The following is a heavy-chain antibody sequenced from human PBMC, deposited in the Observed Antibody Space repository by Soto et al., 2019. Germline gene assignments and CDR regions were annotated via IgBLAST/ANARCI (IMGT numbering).Heavy chain of an antibody. CDR3: ARSPSTSTIGTFDI. Sequence: QVQLQESGPGLVKPSETLSLTCTVSGGAISAFYWNWIRQSAGKGLEWIGRVYASGQSKYNPSLASRVSMSVDMSKQQFSLKLNSVTAADTAVYYCARSPSTSTIGTFDIWGRGTLVTVSS. J-gene: IGHJ3*02. V-gene: IGHV4-4*07. CDR2: VYASGQS. D-gene: IGHD3-3*02. CDR1: GGAISAFY.